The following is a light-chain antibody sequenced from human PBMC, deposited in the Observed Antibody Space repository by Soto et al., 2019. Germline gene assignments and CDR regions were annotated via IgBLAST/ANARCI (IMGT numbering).Light chain of an antibody. CDR3: QNYNSYPFT. CDR2: KAS. V-gene: IGKV1-5*03. Sequence: DIQMTQSPSTLSASVGDRVTITCRASQIISSWLAWYQQKPGKAPKLLIYKASSLESGVPSRFSGSGSGKEFTLTISSLQPDDFATYYCQNYNSYPFTFGQGTRLEI. J-gene: IGKJ5*01. CDR1: QIISSW.